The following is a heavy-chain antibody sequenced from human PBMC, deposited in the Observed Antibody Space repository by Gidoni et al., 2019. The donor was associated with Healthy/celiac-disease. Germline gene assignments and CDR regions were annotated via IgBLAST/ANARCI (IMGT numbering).Heavy chain of an antibody. CDR2: IYYSGST. CDR1: GGSISSGGYY. Sequence: QVRLQESGPGLVKPSQTLSLTCTVSGGSISSGGYYWSWIRQHPGKGLEWIGYIYYSGSTYYNPSLKSRVTISVDTSKNQFSLKLSSVTAADTAVYYCATSSSWSNDAFDIWGQGTMVTVSS. D-gene: IGHD6-13*01. CDR3: ATSSSWSNDAFDI. V-gene: IGHV4-31*04. J-gene: IGHJ3*02.